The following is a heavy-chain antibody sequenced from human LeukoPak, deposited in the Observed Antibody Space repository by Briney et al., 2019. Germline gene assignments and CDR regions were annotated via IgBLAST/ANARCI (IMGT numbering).Heavy chain of an antibody. V-gene: IGHV4-31*03. CDR2: IYYSGST. CDR3: AAYSSSWYVPFDY. CDR1: GGSISSGGYY. Sequence: SQTLSLTCTVSGGSISSGGYYWTWIRQHPGKGLEWIGYIYYSGSTYYNPSLKSRVTISVDTSKNQFSLKLSSVTAADTAVYYCAAYSSSWYVPFDYWGQGTLVTVSS. D-gene: IGHD6-13*01. J-gene: IGHJ4*02.